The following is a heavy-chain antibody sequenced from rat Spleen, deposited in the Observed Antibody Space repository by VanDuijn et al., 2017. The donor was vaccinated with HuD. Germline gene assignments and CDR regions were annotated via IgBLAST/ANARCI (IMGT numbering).Heavy chain of an antibody. Sequence: QVQLKESGPGLVQPSQTLSLTCTVSGFSLSSNGVSWVRQPPGKGLEWIAAISSGGSTYYNSALKSRLSISRDTSKSQVFLKMNSLQTEDTAIYFCTGGGYIPLFAYWGQGTLVTVSS. CDR2: ISSGGST. V-gene: IGHV2S12*01. CDR1: GFSLSSNG. J-gene: IGHJ3*01. D-gene: IGHD2-2*01. CDR3: TGGGYIPLFAY.